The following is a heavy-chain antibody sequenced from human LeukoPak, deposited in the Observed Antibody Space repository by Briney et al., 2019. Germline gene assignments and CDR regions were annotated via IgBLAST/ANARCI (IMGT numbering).Heavy chain of an antibody. D-gene: IGHD5-12*01. CDR1: GGSFSGYY. CDR2: INHSGST. J-gene: IGHJ4*02. V-gene: IGHV4-34*01. Sequence: SETLSLTCAVYGGSFSGYYWSWIRQPPGKGLEWIGEINHSGSTNYNPSLKSRVTISVDTSKNQFSLKLSSVTAEDTAVYYCAARRGYLHYWGQGTLVTVSS. CDR3: AARRGYLHY.